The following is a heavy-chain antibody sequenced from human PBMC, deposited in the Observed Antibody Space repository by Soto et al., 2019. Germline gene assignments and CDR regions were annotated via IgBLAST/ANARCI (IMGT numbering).Heavy chain of an antibody. D-gene: IGHD3-22*01. J-gene: IGHJ4*02. V-gene: IGHV3-74*01. CDR3: ANIETDYYDSSGYYVPDY. CDR1: GFTLSSYW. Sequence: GGSLRLSCAASGFTLSSYWMHWVRQAPGKGLVWVSRINNDGRSTSYADSVKGRFTISRDNSKNTLYLQMNSLRAEDTAVYYCANIETDYYDSSGYYVPDYWGQGTLVTVSS. CDR2: INNDGRST.